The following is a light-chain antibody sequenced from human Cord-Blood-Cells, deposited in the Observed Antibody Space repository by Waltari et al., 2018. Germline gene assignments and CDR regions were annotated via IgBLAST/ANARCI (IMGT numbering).Light chain of an antibody. CDR1: SSDVGSYTL. J-gene: IGLJ1*01. V-gene: IGLV2-23*02. CDR3: CSYAGSSTYV. CDR2: EVS. Sequence: QSALTQPASVSGSPGQSITISCTGTSSDVGSYTLVSWYQQHPGKAPKLMIYEVSKRPSGVSTRFSVSKSCNTASLTISGLQAEDEADYYCCSYAGSSTYVFGTGTKVTVL.